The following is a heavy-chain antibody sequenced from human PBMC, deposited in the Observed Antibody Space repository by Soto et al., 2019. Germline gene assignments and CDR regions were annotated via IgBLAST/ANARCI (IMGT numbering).Heavy chain of an antibody. Sequence: GGSLSLTCAASGVTFSTYWRNWVRQTPGKGLVWVARISPDGSNRGYADPVEGRFTVARDNAKNTLYLQMHSLRAEDTAMYYCASWGHIVPVAATDLDHWGEGTLVTVSS. CDR1: GVTFSTYW. CDR3: ASWGHIVPVAATDLDH. D-gene: IGHD2-21*02. CDR2: ISPDGSNR. J-gene: IGHJ4*02. V-gene: IGHV3-74*01.